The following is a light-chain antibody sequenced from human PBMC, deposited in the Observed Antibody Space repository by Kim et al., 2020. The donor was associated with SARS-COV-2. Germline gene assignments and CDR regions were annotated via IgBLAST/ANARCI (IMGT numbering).Light chain of an antibody. CDR2: LGS. CDR1: QSLMNRNGNNY. Sequence: EPASISCRSSQSLMNRNGNNYLDWYMQKPGQSPQLLIYLGSNRASGVPDRFSGSGSGTDFTLKISRVEAEDVGVYYCMQALRTPYTFGQGTKLEIK. J-gene: IGKJ2*01. CDR3: MQALRTPYT. V-gene: IGKV2-28*01.